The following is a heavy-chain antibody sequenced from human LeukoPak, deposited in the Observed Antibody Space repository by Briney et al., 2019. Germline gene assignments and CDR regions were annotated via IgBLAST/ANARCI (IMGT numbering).Heavy chain of an antibody. CDR2: IYYSGST. J-gene: IGHJ5*02. CDR3: ARGALTYYDFWSGYPEFDP. V-gene: IGHV4-59*01. Sequence: PSETLSLTCAVYGGSLSSYYWSWIRQPPGKGLEWIGYIYYSGSTNYNPSLKSRVTISVDTSKNQFSLKLSSVTAADTAVYYCARGALTYYDFWSGYPEFDPWGQGTLVTVSS. CDR1: GGSLSSYY. D-gene: IGHD3-3*01.